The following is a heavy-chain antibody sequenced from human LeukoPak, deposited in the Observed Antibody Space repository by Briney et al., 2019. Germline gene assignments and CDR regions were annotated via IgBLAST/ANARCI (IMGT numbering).Heavy chain of an antibody. CDR2: IWYDGSNE. V-gene: IGHV3-33*01. Sequence: GGSLRLSCAASGFTFSSYGMHWVRQAPGKGLEWVAVIWYDGSNEYYADSVKGRFTISRDNSKNTLYLQMNSLRAEDTAVYYCARDGVMAGTRSGMDVWGQGTTVTVSS. CDR3: ARDGVMAGTRSGMDV. J-gene: IGHJ6*02. CDR1: GFTFSSYG. D-gene: IGHD6-19*01.